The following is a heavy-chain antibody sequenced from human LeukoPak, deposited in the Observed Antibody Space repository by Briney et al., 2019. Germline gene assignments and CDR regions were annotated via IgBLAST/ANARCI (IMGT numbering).Heavy chain of an antibody. CDR3: ARGGVVVVTAIGY. Sequence: SETLSLTCAVYGGSFSGYHWSWIRQPPGKGLEWIGEINHSGSTNYNPSLKSRVTISVDTSKNQFSLKLSSVTAADTAVYYCARGGVVVVTAIGYWGQGTLVTVSS. D-gene: IGHD2-21*02. V-gene: IGHV4-34*01. J-gene: IGHJ4*02. CDR1: GGSFSGYH. CDR2: INHSGST.